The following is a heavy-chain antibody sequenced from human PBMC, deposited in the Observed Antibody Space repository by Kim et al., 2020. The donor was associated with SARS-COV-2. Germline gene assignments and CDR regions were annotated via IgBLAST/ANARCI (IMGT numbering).Heavy chain of an antibody. D-gene: IGHD4-17*01. V-gene: IGHV3-15*01. CDR3: ITDLMTTVTTRSR. CDR1: GFTFSNAW. Sequence: GGSLRLSCASSGFTFSNAWMSWVRQASGKGLEWVGRIKSKTAGGTTDYAAPVKGRFTISRDDSKNTLYLQMNSLKTEDTAVYYCITDLMTTVTTRSRWVQGTLVTDSS. J-gene: IGHJ4*02. CDR2: IKSKTAGGTT.